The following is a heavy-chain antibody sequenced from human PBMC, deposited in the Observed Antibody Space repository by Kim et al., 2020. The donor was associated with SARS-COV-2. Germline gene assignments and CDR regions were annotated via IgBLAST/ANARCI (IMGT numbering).Heavy chain of an antibody. J-gene: IGHJ6*02. D-gene: IGHD3-10*01. CDR2: IWYDGSNK. CDR1: GFTFSSYG. V-gene: IGHV3-33*08. Sequence: GGSLRLSCAASGFTFSSYGMHWVRQAPGKGLEWVAVIWYDGSNKYYADSVKGRFTISRDNSKNTLYLQMNSLRAEDTAVYYCARVPVGSGSYYGIYYYYYYGMDVWGQGTTVTVSS. CDR3: ARVPVGSGSYYGIYYYYYYGMDV.